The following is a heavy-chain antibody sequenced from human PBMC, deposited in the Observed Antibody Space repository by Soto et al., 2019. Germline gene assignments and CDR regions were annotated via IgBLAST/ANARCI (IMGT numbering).Heavy chain of an antibody. J-gene: IGHJ6*02. CDR1: GVIFSNNG. CDR2: MSYDGST. CDR3: AKASLSIALPYGMDV. V-gene: IGHV3-30*12. Sequence: PGGSLRLCCVGSGVIFSNNGMHWVRQTPGKGLEWVAFMSYDGSTYYADSVKGRFTISRDNSKNTLYLQMNSLRAEDTAVYYCAKASLSIALPYGMDVWGQGTTVTVSS. D-gene: IGHD6-6*01.